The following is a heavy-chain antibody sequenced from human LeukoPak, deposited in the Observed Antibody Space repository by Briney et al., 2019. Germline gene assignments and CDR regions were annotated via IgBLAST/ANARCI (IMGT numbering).Heavy chain of an antibody. CDR3: ARDSGKRYCGDDGCSPNYFDP. CDR2: VFSSGDT. Sequence: PETLSLTCAVSGGSTTGYYWSWIRQSPGEGLEWIGYVFSSGDTSYNPSLNGRATISLDTSKSQASLNLASVAAADTAVYFCARDSGKRYCGDDGCSPNYFDPWGQGILVSVSS. J-gene: IGHJ5*02. CDR1: GGSTTGYY. V-gene: IGHV4-59*01. D-gene: IGHD2-21*01.